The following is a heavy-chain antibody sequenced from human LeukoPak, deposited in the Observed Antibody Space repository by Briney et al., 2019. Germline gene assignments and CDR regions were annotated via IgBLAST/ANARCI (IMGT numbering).Heavy chain of an antibody. CDR3: ARTRESPYDSSGYGFDY. V-gene: IGHV5-51*01. Sequence: GESLKISCKGSGYNFANYWIGWVRQMPGKGLEWMGIIYPGDSDTRYSPSFQGQVTISADKSISTAYLQWSSLKASDTAMYYCARTRESPYDSSGYGFDYWGQGTLVTVSS. D-gene: IGHD3-22*01. CDR1: GYNFANYW. CDR2: IYPGDSDT. J-gene: IGHJ4*02.